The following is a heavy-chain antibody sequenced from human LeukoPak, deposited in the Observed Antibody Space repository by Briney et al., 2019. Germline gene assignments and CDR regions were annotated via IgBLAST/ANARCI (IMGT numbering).Heavy chain of an antibody. J-gene: IGHJ4*02. CDR3: ARGDYYDLYFDY. D-gene: IGHD3-22*01. CDR1: GGSISSYY. CDR2: IYYSGST. Sequence: SETLSLTCTVSGGSISSYYWSWIRQPPGKGLEWIGYIYYSGSTNYNPSPKSRVTISVDTSKNQFSLKLSSVTAADTAVYYCARGDYYDLYFDYWGQGTLVTVSS. V-gene: IGHV4-59*01.